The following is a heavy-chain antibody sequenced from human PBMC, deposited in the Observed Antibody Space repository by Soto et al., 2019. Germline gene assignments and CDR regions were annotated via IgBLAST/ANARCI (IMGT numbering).Heavy chain of an antibody. CDR1: GFTVSSNY. J-gene: IGHJ3*02. Sequence: GGSLRLSCAASGFTVSSNYMSWVRQAPGKGLEWVSVIYSGGSTYNADSVKGRFTISRDNSKKTLYLQMNSLKAEDTAVYYCAREEVGATCCAFDIWGQGTMVTVSS. CDR3: AREEVGATCCAFDI. CDR2: IYSGGST. D-gene: IGHD1-26*01. V-gene: IGHV3-53*01.